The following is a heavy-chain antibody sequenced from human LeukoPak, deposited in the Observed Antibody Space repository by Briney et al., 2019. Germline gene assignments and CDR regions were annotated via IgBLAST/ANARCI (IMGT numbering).Heavy chain of an antibody. V-gene: IGHV3-74*01. CDR1: GFTFSNYW. CDR3: ARDRPDYYDSSGYHKGAFDI. CDR2: INSDGLIT. J-gene: IGHJ3*02. D-gene: IGHD3-22*01. Sequence: PGGSLRLSCAASGFTFSNYWMHWVRQAPGKGLVWVSRINSDGLITNYADSVKGRFTVSRDNPKNTLYLQMNSLRVEDTAVYYCARDRPDYYDSSGYHKGAFDIWGQGTMVTVSS.